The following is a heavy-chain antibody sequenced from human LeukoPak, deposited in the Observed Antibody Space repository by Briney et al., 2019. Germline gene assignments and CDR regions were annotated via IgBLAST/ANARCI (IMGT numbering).Heavy chain of an antibody. J-gene: IGHJ5*02. CDR1: GFTFSSYW. CDR2: IDQDGSEK. V-gene: IGHV3-7*01. CDR3: ARDIPRGARYLDL. D-gene: IGHD1-14*01. Sequence: GGSLRLSCAASGFTFSSYWMTWVRQAPGKGLEWVANIDQDGSEKNYVDSVKGRFTISRDNGKNSLYLQMNSLRVGDTTVYYCARDIPRGARYLDLWGQGALVTVSS.